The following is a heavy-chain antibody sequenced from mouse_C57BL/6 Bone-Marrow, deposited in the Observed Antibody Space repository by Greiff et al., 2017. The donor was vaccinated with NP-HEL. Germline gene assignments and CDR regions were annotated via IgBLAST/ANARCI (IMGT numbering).Heavy chain of an antibody. V-gene: IGHV1-64*01. CDR2: FHPNSGST. CDR1: GYTFTSYW. Sequence: QVQLQQPGAELVKPGASVKLSCKASGYTFTSYWMHWVKQRPGQGLEWIGMFHPNSGSTNYNEKFKSKATLTVDKSSSTVYLQLSSLTSEDAAFYYCARRCPYDYGSRGGFAYWGQGTLVTVSA. CDR3: ARRCPYDYGSRGGFAY. D-gene: IGHD1-1*01. J-gene: IGHJ3*01.